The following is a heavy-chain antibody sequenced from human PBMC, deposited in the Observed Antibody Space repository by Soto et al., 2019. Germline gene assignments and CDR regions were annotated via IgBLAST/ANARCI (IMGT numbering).Heavy chain of an antibody. J-gene: IGHJ6*02. CDR2: VKNKANNYAT. CDR1: GFTFSAYA. CDR3: TRLSEGEYYNYGTDI. V-gene: IGHV3-73*01. Sequence: EAQLVESGGGLVQPGGSLKLSCAASGFTFSAYAIHWVRQASGKGLEWVARVKNKANNYATGTAASLKGRFIVSRDDSQNTAYLQMNSLEPEDTAVYYCTRLSEGEYYNYGTDIWGQGTAVTVSS.